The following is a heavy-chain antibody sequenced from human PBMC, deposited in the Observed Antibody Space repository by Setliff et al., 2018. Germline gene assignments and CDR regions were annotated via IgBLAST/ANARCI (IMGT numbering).Heavy chain of an antibody. CDR3: ASSRTWIPVLDY. CDR1: GSSITSSNW. J-gene: IGHJ4*02. V-gene: IGHV3-21*01. D-gene: IGHD5-12*01. Sequence: LSLTCGVSGSSITSSNWWSWVRQAPGKGLEWVSSLSSANNYIVYADSVKGRFTISRDNAKSSLYLQMNSLSAEDTAIYYCASSRTWIPVLDYCGQGTLVTVSS. CDR2: LSSANNYI.